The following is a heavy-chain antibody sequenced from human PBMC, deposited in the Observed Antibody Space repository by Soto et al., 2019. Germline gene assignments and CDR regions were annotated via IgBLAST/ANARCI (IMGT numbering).Heavy chain of an antibody. CDR1: GFTFSSYE. D-gene: IGHD6-19*01. J-gene: IGHJ4*02. V-gene: IGHV3-48*03. CDR3: ARGFGSGWSRGGYFDY. Sequence: EVQLVESGGGLVQPGGSLRLSCAASGFTFSSYELNWVRQAPGKGLEWVSYISIGGGTIYYADSVKGRVTISRDNAKKSLYLQMNSLRAEDTAIYYCARGFGSGWSRGGYFDYWGQGTLVTVSS. CDR2: ISIGGGTI.